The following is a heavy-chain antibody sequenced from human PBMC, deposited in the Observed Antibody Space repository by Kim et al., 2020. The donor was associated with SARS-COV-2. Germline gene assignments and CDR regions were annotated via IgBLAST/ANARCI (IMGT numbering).Heavy chain of an antibody. CDR1: GFTFSSYG. V-gene: IGHV3-30*18. J-gene: IGHJ3*02. CDR2: ISYDGSNK. CDR3: AKDRPDSSGYYFMGAFDI. D-gene: IGHD3-22*01. Sequence: GGSLRLSCAASGFTFSSYGMHCVRQAPGKGLEWVAVISYDGSNKYYADSVKGRFTISRDNSKNTLYLQMNSLRAEDTAVYYCAKDRPDSSGYYFMGAFDIWGQGTMVTVSS.